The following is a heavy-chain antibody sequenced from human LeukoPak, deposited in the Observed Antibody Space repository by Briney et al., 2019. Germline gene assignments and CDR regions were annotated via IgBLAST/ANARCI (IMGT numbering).Heavy chain of an antibody. CDR1: GGTFSSYA. CDR3: ARAPNAYCGGDCYPGANWFDP. D-gene: IGHD2-21*02. Sequence: ASVKVSCKASGGTFSSYAISWVRQAPGQRLEWMGWINAGNGNTKYSQKFQGRVTITRDTSASTAYMELSSLRSEDTAVYYCARAPNAYCGGDCYPGANWFDPWGQGTLVTVSS. V-gene: IGHV1-3*01. J-gene: IGHJ5*02. CDR2: INAGNGNT.